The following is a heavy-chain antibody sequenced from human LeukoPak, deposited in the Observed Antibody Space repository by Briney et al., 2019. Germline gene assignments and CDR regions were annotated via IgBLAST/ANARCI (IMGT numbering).Heavy chain of an antibody. CDR3: ATRGLEVGATQYYYYGMDV. V-gene: IGHV3-23*01. CDR1: GFTFSSYA. D-gene: IGHD1-26*01. CDR2: INCSGGST. Sequence: QPGESLRLSCAASGFTFSSYAMSWVRQAPGKGLEWVSVINCSGGSTYYADSVKGRFTISRDNSKNTLYLQMNSLRAEDTAVYYCATRGLEVGATQYYYYGMDVWGQGTTVTVSS. J-gene: IGHJ6*02.